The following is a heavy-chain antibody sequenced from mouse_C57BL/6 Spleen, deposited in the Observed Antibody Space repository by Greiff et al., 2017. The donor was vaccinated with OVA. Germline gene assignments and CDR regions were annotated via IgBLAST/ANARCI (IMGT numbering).Heavy chain of an antibody. CDR1: GYTFTSYW. J-gene: IGHJ1*03. CDR3: ARGNYDYSLEYFDV. Sequence: QVQLQQPGTELVKPGASVKLSCKASGYTFTSYWMHWVKQRPGQGLEWIGNINPSNGGTNYNEKFKSKATLTVDKSSSTAYMQLSSLTSEDSAVYYCARGNYDYSLEYFDVWGTGTTVTVSS. V-gene: IGHV1-53*01. D-gene: IGHD2-4*01. CDR2: INPSNGGT.